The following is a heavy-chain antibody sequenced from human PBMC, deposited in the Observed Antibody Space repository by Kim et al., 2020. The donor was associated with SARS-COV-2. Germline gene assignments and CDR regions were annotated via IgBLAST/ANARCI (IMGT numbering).Heavy chain of an antibody. Sequence: GTANYAQKFQGRVTITADESTSTAYMELSSLRSEDTAVYYCATAAGFYFYYGMDVWGQGTTVTVSS. J-gene: IGHJ6*02. CDR3: ATAAGFYFYYGMDV. V-gene: IGHV1-69*01. D-gene: IGHD6-13*01. CDR2: GTA.